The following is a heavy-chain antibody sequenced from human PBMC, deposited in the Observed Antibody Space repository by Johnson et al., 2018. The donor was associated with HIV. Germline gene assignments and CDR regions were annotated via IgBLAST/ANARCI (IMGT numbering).Heavy chain of an antibody. Sequence: QVQLVESGGGVVQPGGSLRLSCAASGFTFSSYGMHWVRQAPGKGLEWVTFIRYDGNNKYYADSMRGRLTISSDNSKNTVYLQMNSLRTEDTAVYYCAKDVGNYWPDAFDIWGQGTLVTVSS. CDR1: GFTFSSYG. CDR3: AKDVGNYWPDAFDI. CDR2: IRYDGNNK. D-gene: IGHD3-22*01. V-gene: IGHV3-30*02. J-gene: IGHJ3*02.